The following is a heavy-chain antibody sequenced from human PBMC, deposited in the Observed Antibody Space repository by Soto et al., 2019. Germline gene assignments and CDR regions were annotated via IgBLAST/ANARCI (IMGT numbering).Heavy chain of an antibody. J-gene: IGHJ2*01. V-gene: IGHV1-58*01. CDR3: AADANCGGDCDWYFDL. CDR2: IVFGSGNT. Sequence: QMQLVQSGPEVKKPGTSVKVSCKASGFTFTSSAVQWVRQARGQRLEWIGWIVFGSGNTNYAQKFQERVTITRDMPTSAAYMEQSRLRSEDAAVYYCAADANCGGDCDWYFDLWGRGTLVTVS. CDR1: GFTFTSSA. D-gene: IGHD2-21*02.